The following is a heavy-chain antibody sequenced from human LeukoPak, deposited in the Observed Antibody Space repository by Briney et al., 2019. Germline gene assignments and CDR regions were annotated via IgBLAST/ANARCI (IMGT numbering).Heavy chain of an antibody. J-gene: IGHJ4*02. Sequence: GGSLRLSCVASGFTFSNYGMNWVRQAPGKGLEWVAVIWFDGSNKYYADSVKGRFTISRDNSKKTLYLQMNSLRAEDTAVYYCARDREMSTSTLDYWGQGTLVTVSS. CDR3: ARDREMSTSTLDY. CDR1: GFTFSNYG. CDR2: IWFDGSNK. D-gene: IGHD5-24*01. V-gene: IGHV3-33*01.